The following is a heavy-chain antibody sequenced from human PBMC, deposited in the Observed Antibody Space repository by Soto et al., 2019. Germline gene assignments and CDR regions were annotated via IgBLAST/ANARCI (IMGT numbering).Heavy chain of an antibody. V-gene: IGHV3-23*01. CDR3: ASAPRYYFDY. Sequence: GESLKISCAASGFTFSSYAMSWVRQAPGKGLEWVSAISGSGGSTYYADSVKGRFTISRDNSKNTLYLQMNSLRAEDTAVYYCASAPRYYFDYWGQGTLVTVSS. J-gene: IGHJ4*02. CDR1: GFTFSSYA. CDR2: ISGSGGST.